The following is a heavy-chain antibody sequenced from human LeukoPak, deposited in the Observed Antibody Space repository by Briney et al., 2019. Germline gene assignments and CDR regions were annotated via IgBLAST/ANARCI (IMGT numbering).Heavy chain of an antibody. CDR1: GYTLTELS. J-gene: IGHJ4*02. CDR2: IIPILGIA. CDR3: ARGAGYSYGLLDY. D-gene: IGHD5-18*01. Sequence: SVKVSCKVSGYTLTELSMHWVRQAPGKGLEWMGRIIPILGIANYAQKFQGRVTITADKSTSTAYMELSSLRSEDTAVYYCARGAGYSYGLLDYWGQGTLVTVSS. V-gene: IGHV1-69*04.